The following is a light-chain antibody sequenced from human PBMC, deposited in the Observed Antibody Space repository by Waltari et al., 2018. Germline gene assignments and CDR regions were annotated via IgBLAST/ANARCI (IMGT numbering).Light chain of an antibody. CDR1: SSNIGAGHH. CDR2: GDS. J-gene: IGLJ2*01. CDR3: QSFDTSLGAI. V-gene: IGLV1-40*01. Sequence: QSVLAQPPSVSGAPGQRVTISCTGSSSNIGAGHHVHWYLEFPGTAPKLLIYGDSNRPSGVPDRFSGSKSGTSASLAITGLQAEDEANYYCQSFDTSLGAIFGGGTKVTVL.